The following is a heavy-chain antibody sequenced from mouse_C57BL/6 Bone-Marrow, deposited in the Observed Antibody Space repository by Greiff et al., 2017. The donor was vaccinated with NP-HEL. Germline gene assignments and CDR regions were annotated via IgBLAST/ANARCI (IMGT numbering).Heavy chain of an antibody. J-gene: IGHJ1*03. V-gene: IGHV1-64*01. CDR3: ARRLRLYWYFDV. CDR1: GYTFTSYW. D-gene: IGHD2-4*01. CDR2: IHPNSGST. Sequence: QVQLQQPGAELVKPGASVKLSCKASGYTFTSYWMHWVKPRPGQGLEWIGMIHPNSGSTNYNEKFKSKATLTVDKSSSTAYMQLSSLTSEDSAVYYCARRLRLYWYFDVWGTGTTVTVSS.